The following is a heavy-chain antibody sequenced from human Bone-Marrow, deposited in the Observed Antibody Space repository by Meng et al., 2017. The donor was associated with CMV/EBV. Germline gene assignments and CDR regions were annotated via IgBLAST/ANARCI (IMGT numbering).Heavy chain of an antibody. J-gene: IGHJ4*02. CDR2: ISWNSGSI. D-gene: IGHD1-26*01. CDR3: AKGSRGELPTYFDY. CDR1: GFTFDDYA. V-gene: IGHV3-9*01. Sequence: GGSLRLSCAASGFTFDDYAMHWVRQAPGKGLEWVSGISWNSGSIGYADSVKGRFTISRDNAKNSLYLQMNSQRAEDTALYYCAKGSRGELPTYFDYCGQGTLVTVSS.